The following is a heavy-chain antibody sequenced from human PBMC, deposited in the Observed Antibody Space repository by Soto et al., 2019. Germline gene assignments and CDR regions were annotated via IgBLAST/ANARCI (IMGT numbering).Heavy chain of an antibody. CDR1: GYTFTSYG. Sequence: EASVKVSCKASGYTFTSYGISWVRQAPGQGLEWMGWISAYNGNTNYAQKLQGRVTMTTDTSTSTAYMELRSLRSDDTAVYYCARKTAELRYFDWSTQRYYYYYYMDVWGKGTTVTVSS. CDR3: ARKTAELRYFDWSTQRYYYYYYMDV. D-gene: IGHD3-9*01. V-gene: IGHV1-18*01. CDR2: ISAYNGNT. J-gene: IGHJ6*03.